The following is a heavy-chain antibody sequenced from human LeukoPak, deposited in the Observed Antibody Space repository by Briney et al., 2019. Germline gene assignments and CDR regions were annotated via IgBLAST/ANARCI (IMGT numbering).Heavy chain of an antibody. D-gene: IGHD6-19*01. CDR3: AKDAKPPRYSSGPNWFDP. J-gene: IGHJ5*02. CDR1: GFTFSSYA. CDR2: ISGSGGST. Sequence: GGSLRLSCAASGFTFSSYAMSWVRQAPGKGLEWVSAISGSGGSTYYADSVKGRFTISRDNSKNTLYLQMNSLRAEDTAVYYCAKDAKPPRYSSGPNWFDPWGQGTLVTVSS. V-gene: IGHV3-23*01.